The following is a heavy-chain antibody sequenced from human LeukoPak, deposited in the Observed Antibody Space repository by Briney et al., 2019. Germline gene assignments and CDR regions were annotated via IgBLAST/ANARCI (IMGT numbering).Heavy chain of an antibody. D-gene: IGHD3-10*01. CDR1: GFTFSSHA. Sequence: PGGSLRLSCAASGFTFSSHAMHWVRQAPGKGLEWVAVISYDGTNKYYADSVKGRFTISRDNSKNTLYLQMNSLRAEDTAVYYCASLQGSGWSVIRYYFDYWGQGTLVTVSS. CDR2: ISYDGTNK. CDR3: ASLQGSGWSVIRYYFDY. V-gene: IGHV3-30-3*01. J-gene: IGHJ4*02.